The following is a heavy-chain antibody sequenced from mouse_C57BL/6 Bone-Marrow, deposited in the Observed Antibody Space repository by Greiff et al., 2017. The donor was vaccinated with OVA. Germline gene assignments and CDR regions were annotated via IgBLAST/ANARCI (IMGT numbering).Heavy chain of an antibody. CDR3: ARWDGYDGYFDY. V-gene: IGHV1-69*01. Sequence: VQLQQPGAELVMPGASVKLSCKASGYTFTSYWMHWVKQRPGQGLEWIGEIDPSDSYTNYNQKFKGKSTLTVDKSSSTAYMQLSSLTSEDSAVYDCARWDGYDGYFDYWGQGTTLTVSS. D-gene: IGHD2-2*01. CDR2: IDPSDSYT. J-gene: IGHJ2*01. CDR1: GYTFTSYW.